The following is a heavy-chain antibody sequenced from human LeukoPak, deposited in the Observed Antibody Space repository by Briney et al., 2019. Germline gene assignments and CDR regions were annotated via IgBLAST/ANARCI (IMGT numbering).Heavy chain of an antibody. Sequence: PGGSLRLSCAAPGFTFNTYWTHWVRQAPGKGLEWVSRINSDGSSTANADSVKGRFTISRDNAKNTLYLQMSGLRVEDTAVYYCTRGRYYCDSWGQGTLVTVSS. J-gene: IGHJ4*02. V-gene: IGHV3-74*01. CDR3: TRGRYYCDS. CDR1: GFTFNTYW. CDR2: INSDGSST.